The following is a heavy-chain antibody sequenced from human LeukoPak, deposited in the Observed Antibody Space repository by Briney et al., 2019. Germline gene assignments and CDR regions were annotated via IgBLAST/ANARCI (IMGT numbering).Heavy chain of an antibody. V-gene: IGHV4-61*02. CDR1: GGSISSGSYY. CDR3: ARGGLQRGGGDVDY. Sequence: SETLSLTCTVSGGSISSGSYYWSWVRQPTGKGLEWIGRIYTSGSTNYNPSLKSRVTISVDTSKNQFSLKLSSVTAADTAVYYCARGGLQRGGGDVDYWGQGTLVTVSS. CDR2: IYTSGST. J-gene: IGHJ4*02. D-gene: IGHD3-16*01.